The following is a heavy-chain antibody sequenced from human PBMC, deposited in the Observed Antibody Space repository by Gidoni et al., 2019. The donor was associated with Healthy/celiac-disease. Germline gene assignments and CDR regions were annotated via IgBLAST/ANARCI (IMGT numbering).Heavy chain of an antibody. J-gene: IGHJ4*02. D-gene: IGHD2-8*01. Sequence: QVQLVESGGGVVQPGRSLRLSCAASGFNFSSYGMHWVRQAPGKGLEWVAVRWYDGSNKYYADSVKGRFTISRDNSKNTLYLQMISLRAEDTAVYYCARDRAYCTNGVCYFDYWGQGTLVTVSS. V-gene: IGHV3-33*01. CDR3: ARDRAYCTNGVCYFDY. CDR2: RWYDGSNK. CDR1: GFNFSSYG.